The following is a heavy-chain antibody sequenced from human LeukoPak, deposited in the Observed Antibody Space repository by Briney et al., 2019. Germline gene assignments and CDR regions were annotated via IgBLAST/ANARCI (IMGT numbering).Heavy chain of an antibody. CDR3: AKDGRGYYDSSGFPNWFDP. J-gene: IGHJ5*02. CDR2: ISGSGGST. Sequence: QPGGSLRLSCAASGFTFSSYAMSWVRQAPGKGLEWVSAISGSGGSTYYADSVKGRFTISRDNSKNTLYLRMNSLRAEDTAVYYCAKDGRGYYDSSGFPNWFDPWGQGTLVTVSS. D-gene: IGHD3-22*01. V-gene: IGHV3-23*01. CDR1: GFTFSSYA.